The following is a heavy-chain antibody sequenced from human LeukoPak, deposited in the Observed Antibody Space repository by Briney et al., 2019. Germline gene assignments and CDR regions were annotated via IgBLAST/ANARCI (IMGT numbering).Heavy chain of an antibody. CDR2: IIPIFGTA. Sequence: SVKVSCTASGGTFSSYAISWVRQAPGQGLEWMGGIIPIFGTANYAQKFQGRVTITADESTSTAYMELSSLRSEDTAVYYCARSYCGGDCYDAEYFQHWGQGTLVTVSS. CDR1: GGTFSSYA. V-gene: IGHV1-69*01. J-gene: IGHJ1*01. D-gene: IGHD2-21*02. CDR3: ARSYCGGDCYDAEYFQH.